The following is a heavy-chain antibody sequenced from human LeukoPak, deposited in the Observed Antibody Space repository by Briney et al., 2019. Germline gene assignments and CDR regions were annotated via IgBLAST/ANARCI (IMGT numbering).Heavy chain of an antibody. D-gene: IGHD2-15*01. V-gene: IGHV4-38-2*02. CDR1: GYSISSGYY. J-gene: IGHJ3*02. CDR3: ARDHVDFDAFDI. CDR2: IYYSGST. Sequence: SETLSLTCTVSGYSISSGYYWGWIRQPPGKGLEWIGSIYYSGSTYYNPSLKSRVTISVDTSKNQFSLKLSSVTAADTAVYYCARDHVDFDAFDIWGQGTMVTVSS.